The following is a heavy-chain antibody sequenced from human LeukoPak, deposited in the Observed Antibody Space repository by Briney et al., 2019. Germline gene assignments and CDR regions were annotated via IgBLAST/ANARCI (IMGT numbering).Heavy chain of an antibody. V-gene: IGHV1-8*03. CDR3: ARRKFLGWFDP. CDR2: LNPNSGNA. CDR1: GYIFTTYD. J-gene: IGHJ5*02. Sequence: GASVKVSSKASGYIFTTYDIGRVRQATGQGLEWMGWLNPNSGNAGYAQKFQGRVTISRNTSISTAYMELSSLRSDDTAIYYCARRKFLGWFDPWGQGTLVTVSS. D-gene: IGHD7-27*01.